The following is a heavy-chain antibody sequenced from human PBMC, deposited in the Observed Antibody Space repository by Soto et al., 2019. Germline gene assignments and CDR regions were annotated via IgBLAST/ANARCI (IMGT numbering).Heavy chain of an antibody. V-gene: IGHV1-18*01. CDR1: GYTFTSYG. CDR2: ITADNGNT. J-gene: IGHJ4*02. Sequence: QVQLVQSGAEVNKHGASVKVSCKASGYTFTSYGISWVRQAPGQGLEWMGWITADNGNTNYAQKLQGRVTMTSDTSTRTAYMELRSLRSNDTSLYYCARDRAYSGVWIPVPIDYLVQGTPVTVS. D-gene: IGHD6-19*01. CDR3: ARDRAYSGVWIPVPIDY.